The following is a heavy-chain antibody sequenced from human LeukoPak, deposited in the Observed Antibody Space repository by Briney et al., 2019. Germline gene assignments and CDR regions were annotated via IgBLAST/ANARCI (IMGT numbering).Heavy chain of an antibody. D-gene: IGHD3-3*01. Sequence: GGSLRLSCAASGLTFSSYAMSWVRQAPGKGLEWVSAISGSGGSTYYADSVKGRFTISRDNSKNTLYLQMNSLRAEDTAVYYCARVVWYYDFWSADKGSAFDIWGQGTMVTVSS. J-gene: IGHJ3*02. CDR3: ARVVWYYDFWSADKGSAFDI. CDR2: ISGSGGST. CDR1: GLTFSSYA. V-gene: IGHV3-23*01.